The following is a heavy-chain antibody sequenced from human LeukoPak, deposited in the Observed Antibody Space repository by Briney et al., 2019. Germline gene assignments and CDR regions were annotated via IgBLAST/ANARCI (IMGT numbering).Heavy chain of an antibody. Sequence: GASVKVSCTASGYTFAGYYVHWVRQAPGQGLEWMGWINPNSTTTHYAQKFQGRVTMTRDTSISTAYMELRRLRSDDTATYYCARVRDRMKGYKFDYWGQGTLVTVSS. D-gene: IGHD5-18*01. CDR1: GYTFAGYY. J-gene: IGHJ4*02. CDR3: ARVRDRMKGYKFDY. V-gene: IGHV1-2*02. CDR2: INPNSTTT.